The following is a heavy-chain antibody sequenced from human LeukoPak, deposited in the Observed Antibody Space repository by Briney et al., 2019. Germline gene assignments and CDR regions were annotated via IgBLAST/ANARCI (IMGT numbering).Heavy chain of an antibody. CDR2: IIPILGIA. J-gene: IGHJ4*02. Sequence: APVTVSCKASGCSFGRYTSSLLRQAPGPGLEWIGRIIPILGIANYAQKFQGRVTITADKSTRTAYMELSNLRSEDTAVYYCARAEKAVAGTAVDYWGQGTLVTVSS. CDR1: GCSFGRYT. V-gene: IGHV1-69*02. CDR3: ARAEKAVAGTAVDY. D-gene: IGHD6-19*01.